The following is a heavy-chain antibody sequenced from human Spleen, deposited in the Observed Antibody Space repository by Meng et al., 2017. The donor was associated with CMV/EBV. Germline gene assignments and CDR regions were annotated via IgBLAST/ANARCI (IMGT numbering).Heavy chain of an antibody. CDR1: GGSISAYY. CDR2: IYYSGST. V-gene: IGHV4-59*01. Sequence: SETLSLTCTVSGGSISAYYWSWIRQPPGKGLEWIGYIYYSGSTNYNPSLKSRVTISVDTSQKQFSLKLSSVTAADTAVYYCARMISGYCSSTSCYHYFDYWGQGTLVTVSS. J-gene: IGHJ4*02. CDR3: ARMISGYCSSTSCYHYFDY. D-gene: IGHD2-2*01.